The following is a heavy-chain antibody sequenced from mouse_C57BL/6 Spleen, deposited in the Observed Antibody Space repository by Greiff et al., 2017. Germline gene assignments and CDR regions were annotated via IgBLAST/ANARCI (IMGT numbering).Heavy chain of an antibody. V-gene: IGHV1-81*01. CDR2: IYPRSGNT. CDR3: ARSAGSSSHYYAMDY. J-gene: IGHJ4*01. D-gene: IGHD1-1*01. Sequence: QVQLQQSGAELARPGASVKLSCKASGYTFTSYGISWVKQRTGQGLEWIGEIYPRSGNTYYNEKFKGKATLTADKSSSTAYMELRSLTSEDSAVYFCARSAGSSSHYYAMDYWGQGTSVTVSS. CDR1: GYTFTSYG.